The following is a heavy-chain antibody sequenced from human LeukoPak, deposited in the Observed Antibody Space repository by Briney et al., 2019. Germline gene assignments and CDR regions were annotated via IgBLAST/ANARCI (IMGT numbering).Heavy chain of an antibody. Sequence: SETLSLTCTVSGGSISRSSYYWGWIRPPPGKGLEWIGSIYYSGTTYSNPSLTSRVTISVDTSKNQFSLKLRSVTAADTAVYYCARAHGGDQVPGILDSWGQGTLVTVSS. CDR1: GGSISRSSYY. CDR2: IYYSGTT. CDR3: ARAHGGDQVPGILDS. J-gene: IGHJ4*02. D-gene: IGHD4-23*01. V-gene: IGHV4-39*01.